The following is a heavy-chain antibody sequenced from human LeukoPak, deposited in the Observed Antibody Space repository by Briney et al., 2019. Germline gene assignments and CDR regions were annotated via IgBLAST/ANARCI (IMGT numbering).Heavy chain of an antibody. D-gene: IGHD3-3*01. CDR2: ISGSGGST. V-gene: IGHV3-23*01. CDR1: GFTFSSYA. CDR3: ATPRPYYDFWSGYWSDYYYGMDV. Sequence: PRGSLRLSCAASGFTFSSYAMSWVRQAPGKGLEWVSAISGSGGSTYYADSVKGRFTISRDNSKNTLYLQMNSLRAEDTAVYYCATPRPYYDFWSGYWSDYYYGMDVWGQGTTVTVSS. J-gene: IGHJ6*02.